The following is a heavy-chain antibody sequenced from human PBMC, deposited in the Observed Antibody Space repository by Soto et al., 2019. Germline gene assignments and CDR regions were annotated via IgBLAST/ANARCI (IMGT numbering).Heavy chain of an antibody. CDR3: ATKVYGTTYFVY. D-gene: IGHD1-7*01. Sequence: GGSLRLSCAGTGLTFSNYEMNWVRQAPGKGLEWVSYINGTGTTIYYAASVKGRFTISRDNAKNSLYLQMSSLRAEDTAFYYCATKVYGTTYFVYWGQGALATVSS. J-gene: IGHJ4*02. CDR1: GLTFSNYE. CDR2: INGTGTTI. V-gene: IGHV3-48*03.